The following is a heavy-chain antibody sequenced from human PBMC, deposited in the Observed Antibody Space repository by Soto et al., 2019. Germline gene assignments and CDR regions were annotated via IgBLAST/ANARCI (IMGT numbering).Heavy chain of an antibody. V-gene: IGHV3-21*01. Sequence: PGGSLRLSCAASGFPLSSYTMNWVRQAPEKGLEWVSSIGSTGTDMYYAGSVRGRFTISKDDAKNSLYLVMNGLRDEDTAVYYCVRGDYRDHWGQGTLVTVSS. CDR1: GFPLSSYT. J-gene: IGHJ4*02. D-gene: IGHD3-16*01. CDR3: VRGDYRDH. CDR2: IGSTGTDM.